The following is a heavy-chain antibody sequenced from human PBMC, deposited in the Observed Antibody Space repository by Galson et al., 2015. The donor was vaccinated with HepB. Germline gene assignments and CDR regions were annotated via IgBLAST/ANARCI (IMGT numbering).Heavy chain of an antibody. CDR1: GFIVSNNY. D-gene: IGHD3-10*01. V-gene: IGHV3-53*01. CDR2: IYSGGST. J-gene: IGHJ6*02. Sequence: SLRLSCAVSGFIVSNNYMSWVRQAPGKGLEWVSVIYSGGSTYYADSVKGRFTISRDNSKNTLYLQMNSLRAEDTAVYYCARDHYFGSALDHGMDVWGQGTTVTVSS. CDR3: ARDHYFGSALDHGMDV.